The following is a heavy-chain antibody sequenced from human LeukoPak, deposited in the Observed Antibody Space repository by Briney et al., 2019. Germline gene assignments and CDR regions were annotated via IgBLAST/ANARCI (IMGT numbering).Heavy chain of an antibody. D-gene: IGHD5-12*01. J-gene: IGHJ6*02. V-gene: IGHV3-23*01. CDR2: ISGSGGST. CDR1: GFTFSSYA. CDR3: ARAPIVATIQLLGLYYYYGMDV. Sequence: GGSLRLSCAASGFTFSSYAMSWVRQAPGKGLEWVSAISGSGGSTYYADSVKGRFTISRDNSKNTLYLQMNSLRAEDTAVYYCARAPIVATIQLLGLYYYYGMDVWGQGTTVTVSS.